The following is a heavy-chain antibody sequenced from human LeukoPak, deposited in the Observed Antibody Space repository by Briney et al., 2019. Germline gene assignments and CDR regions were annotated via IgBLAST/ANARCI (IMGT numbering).Heavy chain of an antibody. CDR2: IYNSGST. CDR1: GGSVSSFY. J-gene: IGHJ4*02. V-gene: IGHV4-59*02. Sequence: SETLSLTCTVSGGSVSSFYWSWIRQPPGKGLEWIGYIYNSGSTNYNPSLKSRVTMSLDTSKNHFSLKLSSVTAADTAMYYCARARRDGYNHLDYWGQGTLVTVSS. D-gene: IGHD5-24*01. CDR3: ARARRDGYNHLDY.